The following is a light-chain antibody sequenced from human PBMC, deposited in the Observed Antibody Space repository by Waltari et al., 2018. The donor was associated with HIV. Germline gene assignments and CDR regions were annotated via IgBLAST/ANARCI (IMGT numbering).Light chain of an antibody. CDR1: QSISSW. CDR2: KAS. V-gene: IGKV1-5*03. J-gene: IGKJ3*01. Sequence: DIQMTQSPSTLSASVGDRVTITCRASQSISSWLAWYQQKPGKAPKLLIYKASSFESGVPSRFSGSGSGTEFTLTISSLQPDDFATYYCQQYSSYLFGPGTKVDMK. CDR3: QQYSSYL.